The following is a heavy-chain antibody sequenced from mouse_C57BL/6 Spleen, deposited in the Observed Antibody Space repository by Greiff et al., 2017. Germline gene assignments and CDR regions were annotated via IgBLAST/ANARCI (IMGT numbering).Heavy chain of an antibody. CDR3: ARDERGLDY. J-gene: IGHJ2*01. CDR2: INYDGSST. V-gene: IGHV5-16*01. Sequence: DVKLVESEGGLVQPGSSMKLSCTASGFTFSDYYMAWVRQVPEKGLEWVANINYDGSSTYYLDSLKSRFIISRDNAKNILYLQMSSLKSEDTATYYCARDERGLDYWGQGTTLTVSS. CDR1: GFTFSDYY.